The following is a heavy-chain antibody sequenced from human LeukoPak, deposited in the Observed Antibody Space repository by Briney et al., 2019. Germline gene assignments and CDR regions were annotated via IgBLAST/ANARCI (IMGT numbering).Heavy chain of an antibody. V-gene: IGHV4-30-4*08. D-gene: IGHD1-1*01. CDR3: VRITRYYYYMDV. CDR1: GGSISSGDYY. CDR2: IYYSGST. Sequence: SETLSLTCTVSGGSISSGDYYWSWIRQPPGKGLEWIGYIYYSGSTYYNPSLKSRVTISVDTSKNQFSLKLSSVTAADTAVYYCVRITRYYYYMDVWGKGTTVTVSS. J-gene: IGHJ6*03.